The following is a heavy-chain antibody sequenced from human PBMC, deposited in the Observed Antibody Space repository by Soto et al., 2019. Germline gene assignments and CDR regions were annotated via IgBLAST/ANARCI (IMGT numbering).Heavy chain of an antibody. Sequence: QVQLVQSGAEVKKPGASVKVSCKASGYTFTSYAMHWVRQAPGQGLEWMGWINAGNGNTKYSQKFQGRVTITRDTSASTAYMELSSLRSEDTAVYYCARWGIRGGYSYGYDYWGQGTLVTVSS. D-gene: IGHD5-18*01. CDR2: INAGNGNT. V-gene: IGHV1-3*01. J-gene: IGHJ4*02. CDR3: ARWGIRGGYSYGYDY. CDR1: GYTFTSYA.